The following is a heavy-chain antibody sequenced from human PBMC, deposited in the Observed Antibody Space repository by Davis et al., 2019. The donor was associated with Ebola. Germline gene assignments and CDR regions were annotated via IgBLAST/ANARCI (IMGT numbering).Heavy chain of an antibody. CDR1: GYRFTHYL. D-gene: IGHD6-13*01. Sequence: VESLKISCKGSGYRFTHYLITWVRQVPGKGLEWMGKIDPSDSQTYYSPSFQGHITISTDKSISTVYLQWSSLKASDTAIYYCARRSSDWYGEEIWGSGTMVTVSS. V-gene: IGHV5-10-1*01. CDR2: IDPSDSQT. J-gene: IGHJ3*02. CDR3: ARRSSDWYGEEI.